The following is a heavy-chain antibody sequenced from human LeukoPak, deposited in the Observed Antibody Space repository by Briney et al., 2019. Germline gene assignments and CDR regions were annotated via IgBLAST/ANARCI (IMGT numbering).Heavy chain of an antibody. CDR2: INPSGGRT. J-gene: IGHJ3*02. CDR3: VRDGEVIIKPAASFPHDAFDI. CDR1: GYTFTSYH. Sequence: ASVKVACKASGYTFTSYHTHWVRQAPGQGLEWMGIINPSGGRTDYAPKFQGRVTMTRDTATSTVYMELSSLRSEDTAVYYCVRDGEVIIKPAASFPHDAFDIWGQGTMVIVSS. V-gene: IGHV1-46*01. D-gene: IGHD3-10*01.